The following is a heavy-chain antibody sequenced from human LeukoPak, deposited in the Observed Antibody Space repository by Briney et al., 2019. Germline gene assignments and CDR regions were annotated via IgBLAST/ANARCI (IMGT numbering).Heavy chain of an antibody. V-gene: IGHV4-59*01. CDR2: IYYSGST. Sequence: SETLSLTCTVSGGSISSYYWSWIRQPPGKGLEWIGYIYYSGSTNYNPSLKSRVTISVDTSKNQFSLKLSSVTAADTAVYYCARGLSLLNDHGDLNWFDPWGQGTLVTVSS. D-gene: IGHD4-17*01. J-gene: IGHJ5*02. CDR1: GGSISSYY. CDR3: ARGLSLLNDHGDLNWFDP.